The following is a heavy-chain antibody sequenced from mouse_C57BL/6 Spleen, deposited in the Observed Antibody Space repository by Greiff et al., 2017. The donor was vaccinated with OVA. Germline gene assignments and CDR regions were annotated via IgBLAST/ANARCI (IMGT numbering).Heavy chain of an antibody. D-gene: IGHD1-1*01. CDR3: TRGGVYYGSSLPYYYAMDY. CDR2: ISSGGDYI. CDR1: GFTFSSYA. Sequence: EVHLVESGEGLVKPGGSLKLSCAASGFTFSSYAMSWVRQTPEKRLEWVAYISSGGDYIYYADTVKGRFTISRDNARNTLYLQMSSLKSEDTAMYYCTRGGVYYGSSLPYYYAMDYWGQGTSVTVSS. J-gene: IGHJ4*01. V-gene: IGHV5-9-1*02.